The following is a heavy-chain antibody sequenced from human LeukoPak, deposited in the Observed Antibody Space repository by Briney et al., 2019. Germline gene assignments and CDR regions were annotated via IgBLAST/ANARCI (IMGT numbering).Heavy chain of an antibody. D-gene: IGHD6-13*01. CDR3: AKDLGRVSAAAGKYFDY. CDR1: GFTFSSYG. CDR2: ISYDGSNK. Sequence: GGSLRPSCAASGFTFSSYGMHWVRQAPGKGLEWVAVISYDGSNKYYADSVKGRFTISRDNSKNTLYLQMNSLRAEDTAVYYCAKDLGRVSAAAGKYFDYWGQGTLVTVSS. J-gene: IGHJ4*02. V-gene: IGHV3-30*18.